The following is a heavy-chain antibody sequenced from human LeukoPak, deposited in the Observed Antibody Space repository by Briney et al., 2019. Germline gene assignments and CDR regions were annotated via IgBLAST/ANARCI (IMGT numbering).Heavy chain of an antibody. CDR2: IYYSGST. V-gene: IGHV4-59*12. Sequence: PSETLSLTCTVSGGSISSYYWSWIRQPPGKGLEWLGYIYYSGSTNYNPSLKSRVTISVDTSKNLFSLKLSSVTAADTAVYYCARDAELELQGDYFDYWGQGTLVTVSS. CDR3: ARDAELELQGDYFDY. CDR1: GGSISSYY. J-gene: IGHJ4*02. D-gene: IGHD1-7*01.